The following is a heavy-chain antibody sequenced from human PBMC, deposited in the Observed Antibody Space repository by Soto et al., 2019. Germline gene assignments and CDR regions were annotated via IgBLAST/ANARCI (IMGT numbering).Heavy chain of an antibody. CDR1: GGSIYSGGYS. Sequence: QLQLQESGSGLVEPSQTLSLTCAVSGGSIYSGGYSRTWIRQPPGKGLECIGYIYHSGTTYYNPSLQSRVTISLDRPKNQFSLELSSVTAADTAVYYCAREGGYNSYYFDYWGQGTLVTVSS. D-gene: IGHD5-12*01. J-gene: IGHJ4*02. CDR2: IYHSGTT. CDR3: AREGGYNSYYFDY. V-gene: IGHV4-30-2*01.